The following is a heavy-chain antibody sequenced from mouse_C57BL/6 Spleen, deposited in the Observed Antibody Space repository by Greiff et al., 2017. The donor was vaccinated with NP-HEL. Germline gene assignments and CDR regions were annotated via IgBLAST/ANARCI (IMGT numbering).Heavy chain of an antibody. J-gene: IGHJ4*01. CDR3: ARRSTWDYDRDYYAMDY. CDR1: GYSFTGYF. CDR2: INPYNGDT. V-gene: IGHV1-37*01. Sequence: VQLKQSGPELVKPGASVKISCKASGYSFTGYFMNWVKQSHGKSLEWIGRINPYNGDTFYNQKFKGKATLTVDKSSSTAHMELLSLTSEDFAVYYCARRSTWDYDRDYYAMDYWGQGTSVTVSS. D-gene: IGHD2-4*01.